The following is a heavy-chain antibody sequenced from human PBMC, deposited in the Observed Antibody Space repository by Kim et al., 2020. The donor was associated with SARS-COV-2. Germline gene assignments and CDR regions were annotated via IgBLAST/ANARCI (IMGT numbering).Heavy chain of an antibody. CDR3: ARGYGSMNYDYYYGLDV. D-gene: IGHD3-10*01. Sequence: LKGRVTISVDTSKDQFSLRLSSVTAADTAVYYCARGYGSMNYDYYYGLDVWGQGTTVTVSS. J-gene: IGHJ6*02. V-gene: IGHV4-59*09.